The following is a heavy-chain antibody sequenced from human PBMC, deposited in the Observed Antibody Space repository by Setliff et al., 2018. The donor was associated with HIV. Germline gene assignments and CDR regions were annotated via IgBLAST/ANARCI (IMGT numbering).Heavy chain of an antibody. D-gene: IGHD1-26*01. Sequence: PSVKVSCKTSGYTFTSYDINWVRQATGQGLEWMGWMNPNSGNRGYAQKFQGRVTISRNTSISTVYMEVSSLRSDDTAVYSCARGFPRGMGPIIYYFDYWGQGTLVTVSS. V-gene: IGHV1-8*03. CDR2: MNPNSGNR. J-gene: IGHJ4*02. CDR3: ARGFPRGMGPIIYYFDY. CDR1: GYTFTSYD.